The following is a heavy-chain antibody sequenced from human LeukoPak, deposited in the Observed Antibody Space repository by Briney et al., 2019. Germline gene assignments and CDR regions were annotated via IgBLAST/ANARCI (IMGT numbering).Heavy chain of an antibody. D-gene: IGHD6-13*01. J-gene: IGHJ4*02. CDR1: GFTFNSYW. CDR2: INQDGSEK. V-gene: IGHV3-7*01. CDR3: ARDWVRSNCTD. Sequence: GGSLRLSCAASGFTFNSYWMSWVRQAPGKGLEWVANINQDGSEKYYVDSVKGRFTISRDNAKNSLYLQMNSLRAEDTAVYYCARDWVRSNCTDWGQGTLVTVSS.